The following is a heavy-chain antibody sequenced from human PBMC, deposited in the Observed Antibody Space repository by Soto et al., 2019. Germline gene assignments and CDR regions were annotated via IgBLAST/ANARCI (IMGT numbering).Heavy chain of an antibody. CDR1: GYSFTGYG. D-gene: IGHD1-26*01. CDR3: AGSIKEGATYPFDY. V-gene: IGHV5-10-1*01. J-gene: IGHJ4*02. Sequence: EALKIWCRGSGYSFTGYGISWVRQMPGKGLEWMGRIDPSDSYTNYSPSFQGHVTISADKSISTAYLQWSSLKASDTAMYYCAGSIKEGATYPFDYWGQGTLVTVSS. CDR2: IDPSDSYT.